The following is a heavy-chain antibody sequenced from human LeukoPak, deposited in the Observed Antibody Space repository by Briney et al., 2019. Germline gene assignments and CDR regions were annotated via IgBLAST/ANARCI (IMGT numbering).Heavy chain of an antibody. J-gene: IGHJ3*02. Sequence: SETLSLTCTVSGGSISSYYWSWIRQPPGKGLEWIGYIYYSGSTYYNPSLKSRVTISVDTSKNQFSLKLSSVTAADTAVYYCARPAYLGIVGATDDAFDIWGQGTMVTVSS. CDR2: IYYSGST. CDR1: GGSISSYY. V-gene: IGHV4-59*01. CDR3: ARPAYLGIVGATDDAFDI. D-gene: IGHD1-26*01.